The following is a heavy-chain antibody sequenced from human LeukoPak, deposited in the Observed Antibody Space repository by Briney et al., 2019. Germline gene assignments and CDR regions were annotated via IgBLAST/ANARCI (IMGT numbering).Heavy chain of an antibody. Sequence: GGSLRLSCAASGFTFSSYAMSWVRQAPGKGLEWVTGISGSGGSTYYADSVKGRFTISRDNSKKTLYLQMNSLRADDTAVYYCAKDSKIVGPTFRSYHYMDVWGKGTTVTVSS. D-gene: IGHD1-26*01. J-gene: IGHJ6*03. CDR3: AKDSKIVGPTFRSYHYMDV. CDR2: ISGSGGST. CDR1: GFTFSSYA. V-gene: IGHV3-23*01.